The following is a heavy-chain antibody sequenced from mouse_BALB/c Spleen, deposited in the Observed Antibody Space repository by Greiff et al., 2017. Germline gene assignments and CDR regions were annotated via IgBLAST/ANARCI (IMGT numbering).Heavy chain of an antibody. CDR2: IDPANGNT. CDR1: GFNIKDTY. CDR3: ARSTYYGYFDV. J-gene: IGHJ1*01. Sequence: EVMLVESGAELVKPGASVKLSCTASGFNIKDTYMHWVKQRPEQGLEWIGRIDPANGNTKYDPKFQGKATITADTSSNTAYLQLSSLTSEDTAVYYCARSTYYGYFDVWGAGTTVTVSS. V-gene: IGHV14-3*02. D-gene: IGHD2-10*01.